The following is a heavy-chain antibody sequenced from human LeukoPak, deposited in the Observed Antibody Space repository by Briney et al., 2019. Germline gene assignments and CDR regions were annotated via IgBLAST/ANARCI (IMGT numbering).Heavy chain of an antibody. D-gene: IGHD6-6*01. CDR1: GGSISSSSYY. CDR2: IYYSGST. CDR3: ARGGSSSSLVDY. J-gene: IGHJ4*02. V-gene: IGHV4-39*07. Sequence: SETLSLTCTVSGGSISSSSYYWGWIRQPPGKGLEWIGSIYYSGSTYYNPSLKSRVTISVDTSKNQFSLKLSSVTAADTAVYYCARGGSSSSLVDYWGQGTLVTVSS.